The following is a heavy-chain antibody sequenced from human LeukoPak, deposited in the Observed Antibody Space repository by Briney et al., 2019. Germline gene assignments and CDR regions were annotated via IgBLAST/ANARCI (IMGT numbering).Heavy chain of an antibody. J-gene: IGHJ6*03. CDR3: ARHPNYMDV. CDR1: GASISSSSYY. CDR2: IYYSGST. Sequence: PSETLSLTCTASGASISSSSYYWGWIRQPPGKGLEWIGSIYYSGSTYYNPSLKSRVTISVDTSKNQFSLKLSSVTAADTAVYYCARHPNYMDVWGKGTTVTVSS. V-gene: IGHV4-39*01.